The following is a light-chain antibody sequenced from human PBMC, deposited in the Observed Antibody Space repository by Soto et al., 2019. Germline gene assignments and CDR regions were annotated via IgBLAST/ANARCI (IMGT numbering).Light chain of an antibody. J-gene: IGKJ1*01. CDR2: EAS. CDR1: QRISSW. Sequence: DIQMTQSPSTLSASVGDRVTITCRASQRISSWLAWYQQKPGKAPKLLIYEASNLQSGVPSRFSGSGSGTEFSLTISGLQPDDFATYYCQQYNTYSRTFGQGTKVDIK. CDR3: QQYNTYSRT. V-gene: IGKV1-5*03.